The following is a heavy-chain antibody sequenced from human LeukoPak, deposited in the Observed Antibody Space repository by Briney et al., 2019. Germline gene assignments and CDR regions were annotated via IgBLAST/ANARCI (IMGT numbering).Heavy chain of an antibody. Sequence: ASVKVSCKASGYTFTSYDINWVRQAPGQGLEWMGWISAYNGNTNYAQKLQGRVTMTTDTSTSTAYMELRSLRSDDTAVYYCARDSFSAAAAGHYYGMGVWGQGTTVTVSS. V-gene: IGHV1-18*01. J-gene: IGHJ6*02. CDR3: ARDSFSAAAAGHYYGMGV. CDR2: ISAYNGNT. D-gene: IGHD6-13*01. CDR1: GYTFTSYD.